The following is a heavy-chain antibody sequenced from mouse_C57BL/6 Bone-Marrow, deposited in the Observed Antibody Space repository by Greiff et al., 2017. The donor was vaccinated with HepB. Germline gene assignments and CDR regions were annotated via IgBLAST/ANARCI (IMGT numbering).Heavy chain of an antibody. CDR3: AVIYYDYDWFAY. V-gene: IGHV1-52*01. D-gene: IGHD2-4*01. CDR1: GYTFTSYW. Sequence: QVQLQQPGAELVRPGSSVKLSCKASGYTFTSYWMHWVKQRPLQGLEWIGNIDPSDSETHYNQKFKDKATLTVDKSSSTAYRQLSSLTSEDSAVYYGAVIYYDYDWFAYWGQGTLVTVSA. J-gene: IGHJ3*01. CDR2: IDPSDSET.